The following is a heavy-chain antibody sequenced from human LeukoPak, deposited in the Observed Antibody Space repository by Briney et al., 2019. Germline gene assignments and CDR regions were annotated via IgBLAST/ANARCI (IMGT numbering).Heavy chain of an antibody. CDR2: ISSSGSTI. D-gene: IGHD3-10*01. Sequence: GGSLRLSCAASGFTFSSYEMNWVRQAPGKGLEWVSYISSSGSTIYYADSVKGRFTISRDNAKNSLYLQMNSLRAEDTAVYYCARMLWFGESESDYWGQGTLVTVSS. CDR1: GFTFSSYE. CDR3: ARMLWFGESESDY. V-gene: IGHV3-48*03. J-gene: IGHJ4*02.